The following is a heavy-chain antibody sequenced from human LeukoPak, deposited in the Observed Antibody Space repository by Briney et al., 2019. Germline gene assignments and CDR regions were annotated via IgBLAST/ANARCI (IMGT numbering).Heavy chain of an antibody. CDR3: ATSHTTYADYEPPDY. V-gene: IGHV1-2*02. CDR2: INPNSGGT. CDR1: GYTFTGYY. D-gene: IGHD4-17*01. J-gene: IGHJ4*02. Sequence: ASVKVSCKASGYTFTGYYMHWVRQAPGQGLEWMGWINPNSGGTKYAQKFQGRVTMTRDTSTTTAYMELSRLRSDDTAVYYCATSHTTYADYEPPDYWGQGTLVTVSS.